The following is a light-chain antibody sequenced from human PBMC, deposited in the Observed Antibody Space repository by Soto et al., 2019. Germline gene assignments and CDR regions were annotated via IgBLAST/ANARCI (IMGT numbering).Light chain of an antibody. J-gene: IGKJ1*01. V-gene: IGKV1-39*01. CDR1: QRISSF. CDR3: QQSHSTPRT. CDR2: AAS. Sequence: DIQMTQSPSSLSASVGDRVTINCRASQRISSFLNWYQQKPGKAPKLLIYAASSLQRGVPSRFSGGGSGTDFILTITSLQPKDVATYYCQQSHSTPRTFGQGTKVEIK.